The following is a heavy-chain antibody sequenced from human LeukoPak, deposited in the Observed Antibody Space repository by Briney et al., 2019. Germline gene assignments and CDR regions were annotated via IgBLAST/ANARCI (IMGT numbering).Heavy chain of an antibody. J-gene: IGHJ4*02. V-gene: IGHV4-38-2*02. Sequence: PSETLSLTCTVSGYSISSGYYWGWIRQPPGKGLEWIGSIYYSGSTYYNPSLKSRVTISVDTSKNQFSLKLSSVTAADTAVYYCARALKSSRPFTFFDYWGQGTLVTVSS. CDR2: IYYSGST. CDR3: ARALKSSRPFTFFDY. CDR1: GYSISSGYY. D-gene: IGHD3-16*01.